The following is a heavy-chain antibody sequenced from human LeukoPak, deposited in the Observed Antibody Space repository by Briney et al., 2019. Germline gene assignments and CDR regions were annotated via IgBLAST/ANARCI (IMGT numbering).Heavy chain of an antibody. J-gene: IGHJ4*02. CDR2: IYYSGST. D-gene: IGHD3-3*01. CDR1: GGSISSSSYY. CDR3: ARQRDFWSQYYFDY. V-gene: IGHV4-39*01. Sequence: PSETLSLTCTVSGGSISSSSYYWGWIRQPPGKGLEWFGSIYYSGSTYYNPSLKSRVTISVDTSENQFSLKLSSVTAADTAVYYCARQRDFWSQYYFDYWGQGTLVTVSS.